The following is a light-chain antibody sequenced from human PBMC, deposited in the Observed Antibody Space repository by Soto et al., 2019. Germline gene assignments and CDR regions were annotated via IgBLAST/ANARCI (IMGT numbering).Light chain of an antibody. CDR3: QQYNYWGT. CDR2: KAS. V-gene: IGKV1-5*03. CDR1: QSISSW. Sequence: DIQMTQSPSTLSASVGDSVTITCRASQSISSWLAWYQQKPGKAPKLLIYKASSLESGVPSRFSGSGSGTEFTLTISSLQPDDFATYYCQQYNYWGTFGQGTKVEIK. J-gene: IGKJ1*01.